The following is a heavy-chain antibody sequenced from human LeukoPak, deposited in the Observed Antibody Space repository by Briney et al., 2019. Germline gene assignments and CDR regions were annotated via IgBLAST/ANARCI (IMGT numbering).Heavy chain of an antibody. V-gene: IGHV4-39*01. CDR3: ARSIPTRLVADCFDY. Sequence: SETLSLTCTVSGGSISSSSYYWGWIRQPPGKGLEWIGSNYYSGSTYYNPSLKSRVTISVDTSKNQFSLKLSSVTAADTAVYYCARSIPTRLVADCFDYWGQGTLVTVSS. D-gene: IGHD2-21*01. J-gene: IGHJ4*02. CDR2: NYYSGST. CDR1: GGSISSSSYY.